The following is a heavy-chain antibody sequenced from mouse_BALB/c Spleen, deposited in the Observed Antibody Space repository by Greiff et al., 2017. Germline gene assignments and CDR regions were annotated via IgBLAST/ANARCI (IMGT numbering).Heavy chain of an antibody. CDR2: ISSGSSTI. CDR1: GFTFSSFG. V-gene: IGHV5-17*02. J-gene: IGHJ4*01. Sequence: EVMLVESGGGLVQPGGSRKLSCAASGFTFSSFGMHWVRQAPEKGLEWVAYISSGSSTIYYADTVKGRFTISRDNPKNTLFLQMTSLRSEDTAMYYCARRDYYGSSYEYAMDYWGQGTSVTVSS. CDR3: ARRDYYGSSYEYAMDY. D-gene: IGHD1-1*01.